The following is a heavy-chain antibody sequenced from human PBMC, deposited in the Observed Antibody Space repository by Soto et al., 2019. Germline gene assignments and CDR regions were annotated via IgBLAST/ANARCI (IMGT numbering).Heavy chain of an antibody. CDR1: GFTFSNAW. Sequence: GGSLRLSCAASGFTFSNAWMSWVRQAPGKGLEWVGRIKSKTDGGTTDYAAPVRGRFTISRDDSKNTLYLQMNSLKTEDTAVYYCTTGYQLLLPHYRGQGTLGTVSS. CDR3: TTGYQLLLPHY. D-gene: IGHD2-2*01. CDR2: IKSKTDGGTT. V-gene: IGHV3-15*01. J-gene: IGHJ4*02.